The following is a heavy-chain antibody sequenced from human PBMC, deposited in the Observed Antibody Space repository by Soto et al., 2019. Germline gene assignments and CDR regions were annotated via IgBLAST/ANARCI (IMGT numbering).Heavy chain of an antibody. CDR3: ARITGRHLDY. J-gene: IGHJ4*02. CDR1: SGSISVTNVF. D-gene: IGHD1-20*01. CDR2: VDYSGTA. Sequence: TLSLTCTVSSGSISVTNVFWGWVRQPPGKGLEWIGNVDYSGTAYFSPSLATRVTFHVDTSKNQFSLTLYSVTAADTAVYYCARITGRHLDYWGQGILVTVSS. V-gene: IGHV4-39*01.